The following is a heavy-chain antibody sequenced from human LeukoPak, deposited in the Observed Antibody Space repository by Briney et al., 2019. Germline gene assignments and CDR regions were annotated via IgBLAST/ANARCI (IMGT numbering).Heavy chain of an antibody. D-gene: IGHD3-22*01. CDR1: GFTFSSYA. CDR3: AKDYGITMTTYYFDY. J-gene: IGHJ4*02. CDR2: ISGSGGST. Sequence: GGSLRLSCAASGFTFSSYAMSWVRQAPGKGLEWVSAISGSGGSTYYADSVKGRFTISRDNSKNTLYLQMNSLRAEDTAVYYCAKDYGITMTTYYFDYWGQGTLVTVSS. V-gene: IGHV3-23*01.